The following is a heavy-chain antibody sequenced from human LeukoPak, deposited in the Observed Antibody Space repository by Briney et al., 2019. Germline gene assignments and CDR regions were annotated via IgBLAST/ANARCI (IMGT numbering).Heavy chain of an antibody. V-gene: IGHV3-74*01. J-gene: IGHJ4*02. CDR3: ATARFGDLTLFY. CDR2: INHDGSST. Sequence: GGSLRLSCATSGFTFSTFWMHWVRQAPGKGLVWVSRINHDGSSTNYADSVKGRFTISRDNAKNSLYLQMNSLRAEDTAVYYCATARFGDLTLFYWGQGTLVTVSS. D-gene: IGHD3-10*01. CDR1: GFTFSTFW.